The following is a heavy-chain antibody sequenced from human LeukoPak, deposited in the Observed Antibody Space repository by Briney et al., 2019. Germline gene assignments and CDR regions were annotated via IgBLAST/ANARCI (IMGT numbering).Heavy chain of an antibody. CDR3: AREIDRDDYNRFFDY. CDR2: INAGNGNT. CDR1: GYTFSTYT. J-gene: IGHJ4*02. D-gene: IGHD5-24*01. Sequence: ASVKVSCKASGYTFSTYTVHWVRQAPGQRLEWMGWINAGNGNTKYSQNFQGRVSITRDTSASTAYMEMSSLRCEDTAVYYCAREIDRDDYNRFFDYWGQGTLVTVSS. V-gene: IGHV1-3*01.